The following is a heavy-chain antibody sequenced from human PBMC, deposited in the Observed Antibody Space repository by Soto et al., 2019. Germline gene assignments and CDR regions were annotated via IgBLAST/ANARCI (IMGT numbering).Heavy chain of an antibody. CDR1: GYTFTSYG. Sequence: ASVKVSCKASGYTFTSYGISWVRQAPGQGLEWMGWISAYNGNTKYAQKLQGRVTMTTDTSTSTAYMELRSLRSDDTAVYYCARVLLGEEYDYVWGSYRFSYFDYWGQGTLVTVSS. D-gene: IGHD3-16*02. V-gene: IGHV1-18*01. CDR3: ARVLLGEEYDYVWGSYRFSYFDY. J-gene: IGHJ4*02. CDR2: ISAYNGNT.